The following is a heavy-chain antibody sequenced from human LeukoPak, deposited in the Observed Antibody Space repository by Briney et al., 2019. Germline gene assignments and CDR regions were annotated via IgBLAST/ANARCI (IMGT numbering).Heavy chain of an antibody. V-gene: IGHV4-61*02. CDR1: GGSISIGTYY. D-gene: IGHD6-25*01. CDR3: ARGGFPIAAADMSIFDP. Sequence: SQTLSLTCTVSGGSISIGTYYWHWIRQPAGKGLEWIGRIYTSGSTSYNPSLKSRVTMSVDTSKNQFSLKLSSVTAADTAVYYCARGGFPIAAADMSIFDPWGQGTLVTVSS. CDR2: IYTSGST. J-gene: IGHJ5*02.